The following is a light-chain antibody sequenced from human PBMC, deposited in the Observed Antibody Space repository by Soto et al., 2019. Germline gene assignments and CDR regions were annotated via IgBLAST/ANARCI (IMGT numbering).Light chain of an antibody. Sequence: ENVLTQSPGTLSLSPGERATLSCRASQSVSSSYLAWYQQKPGQAPRLLIYGASSRATSIPDRFSGSGSGTDFTLTISRLEPEDFAVYYCQQYGSSPLTFGGGTKVEIK. J-gene: IGKJ4*01. CDR3: QQYGSSPLT. V-gene: IGKV3-20*01. CDR2: GAS. CDR1: QSVSSSY.